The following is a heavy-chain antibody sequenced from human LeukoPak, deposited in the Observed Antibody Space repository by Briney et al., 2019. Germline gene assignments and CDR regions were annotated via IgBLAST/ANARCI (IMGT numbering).Heavy chain of an antibody. V-gene: IGHV3-33*01. Sequence: GGSLRLSCAASGFTFSSYGMHWVRQAPGKGLEWVAVIWYDGSNKYYADSVKGRFTISRDNSKNTLYLQMNSLRAEDTAEYYCARDGNPTYYDILTGYYDWFDPWGQGTLVTVSP. D-gene: IGHD3-9*01. CDR3: ARDGNPTYYDILTGYYDWFDP. CDR1: GFTFSSYG. CDR2: IWYDGSNK. J-gene: IGHJ5*02.